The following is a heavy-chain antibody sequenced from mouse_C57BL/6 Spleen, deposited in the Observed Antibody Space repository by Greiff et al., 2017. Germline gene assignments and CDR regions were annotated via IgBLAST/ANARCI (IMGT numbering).Heavy chain of an antibody. D-gene: IGHD1-1*01. Sequence: EVKLQESGPGLVKPSQSLSLTCSVTGYSITSGYYWNWIRQFPGNKLEWMGYISYDGSNNYNQSLKNRISITRDTSKNQFFLKLKSVTTEDTATXYCEGRNYVWYFDVWGTGTTVSVA. V-gene: IGHV3-6*01. CDR1: GYSITSGYY. CDR2: ISYDGSN. J-gene: IGHJ1*03. CDR3: EGRNYVWYFDV.